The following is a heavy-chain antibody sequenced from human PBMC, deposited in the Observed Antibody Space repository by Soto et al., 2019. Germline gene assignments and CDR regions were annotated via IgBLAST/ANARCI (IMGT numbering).Heavy chain of an antibody. J-gene: IGHJ4*02. CDR1: GFSLSTSGVG. D-gene: IGHD4-4*01. CDR2: IYWDDDK. Sequence: QITLKESGPTLVKPTQTLTLTCTFSGFSLSTSGVGVGWIRQPPGKALEWLALIYWDDDKRYSPSLKSRLTIPKDTSQTQVVLTMTNMDPVDTATYYCAPSSVSSENMGFDYWGQGTLVTVSS. CDR3: APSSVSSENMGFDY. V-gene: IGHV2-5*02.